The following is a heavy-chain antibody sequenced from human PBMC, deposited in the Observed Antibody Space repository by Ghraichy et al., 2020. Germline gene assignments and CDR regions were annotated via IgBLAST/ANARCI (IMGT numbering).Heavy chain of an antibody. CDR2: IRYDGSNK. CDR1: GFTFSSYG. Sequence: GESLNISCAASGFTFSSYGMHWVRQAPGKGLEWVAFIRYDGSNKYYADSVKGRFTISRDNSKNTLYLQMNSLRAEDTAVYYCAKAFKYYYDSSGYSPSDYYFDYWGQGTLVTVSS. CDR3: AKAFKYYYDSSGYSPSDYYFDY. V-gene: IGHV3-30*02. D-gene: IGHD3-22*01. J-gene: IGHJ4*02.